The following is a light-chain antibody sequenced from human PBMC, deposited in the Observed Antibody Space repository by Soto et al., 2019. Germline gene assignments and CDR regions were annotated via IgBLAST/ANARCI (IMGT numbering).Light chain of an antibody. Sequence: EIVLTQSPATLSLSPGERATLSCRASQSVSSYLAWYQQQPGQAPRLLIYDASNRATGIPARFSGSGSGTDFTLTISSREPEDFAVYYCQQRSNRPPYTFGQGTKLEIK. V-gene: IGKV3-11*01. CDR3: QQRSNRPPYT. J-gene: IGKJ2*01. CDR1: QSVSSY. CDR2: DAS.